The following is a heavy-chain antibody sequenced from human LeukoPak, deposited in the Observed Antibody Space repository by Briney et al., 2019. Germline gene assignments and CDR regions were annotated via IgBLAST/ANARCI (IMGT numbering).Heavy chain of an antibody. CDR2: IDPRDSYT. V-gene: IGHV5-10-1*01. CDR1: GYSFTSYW. Sequence: GESLKISCKGSGYSFTSYWITWVRQMPGKGLEWMGRIDPRDSYTNYSPSFQGHVTISADKSISTGYLQWNSLKASDTAMYYCASGSGPYSPDYWGQGTLVTVSS. CDR3: ASGSGPYSPDY. D-gene: IGHD2-21*01. J-gene: IGHJ4*02.